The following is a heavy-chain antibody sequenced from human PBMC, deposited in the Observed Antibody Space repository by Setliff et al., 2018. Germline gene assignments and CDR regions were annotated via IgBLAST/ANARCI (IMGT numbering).Heavy chain of an antibody. J-gene: IGHJ4*02. CDR3: ARHFYPPDFFAH. CDR1: GYAFITFG. Sequence: GASVKVSCKTSGYAFITFGMSWVRQAPGQGLEWMGWMSPVYGIANYARKFQGRVTLTADTSTTTAYLELASLRDDDTAVYYCARHFYPPDFFAHWGQGLLVTVSS. D-gene: IGHD3-3*01. CDR2: MSPVYGIA. V-gene: IGHV1-18*01.